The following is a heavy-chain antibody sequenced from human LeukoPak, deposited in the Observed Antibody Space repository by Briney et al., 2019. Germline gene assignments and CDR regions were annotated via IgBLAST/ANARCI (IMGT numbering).Heavy chain of an antibody. D-gene: IGHD6-13*01. CDR1: GGSFSGYY. V-gene: IGHV4-34*01. Sequence: SETLSLTCAVYGGSFSGYYWSWIRQPPGKGLEWIGEINHSGSTNYNPSLKSRVTISVDTSKNQFSLKLSSVTAADTAVYYCARAAAGFDYWGQGTLVTVSS. CDR2: INHSGST. J-gene: IGHJ4*02. CDR3: ARAAAGFDY.